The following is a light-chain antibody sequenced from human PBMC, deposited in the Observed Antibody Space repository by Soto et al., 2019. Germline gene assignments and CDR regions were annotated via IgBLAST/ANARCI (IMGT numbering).Light chain of an antibody. CDR3: QQRSNWIT. V-gene: IGKV3-11*01. Sequence: EIGLTQSPATLSLSPGERASLSCRASQSVSRYLAWYQQKPGQAPRLIIYDTSYRATGIPARFSGSGSGTDFTLTISSLEPDDFAVYSCQQRSNWITFGQGTRLEIK. CDR2: DTS. J-gene: IGKJ5*01. CDR1: QSVSRY.